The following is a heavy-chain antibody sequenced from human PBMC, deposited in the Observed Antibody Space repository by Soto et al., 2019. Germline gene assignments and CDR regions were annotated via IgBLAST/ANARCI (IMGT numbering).Heavy chain of an antibody. Sequence: QVQLVESGGGVVQPGRSLRLSCAASGFTFSSYGMHWVRQAPGKGLEWVAVISYDGSNKYYADSVKGRFTISRDNSKNTLYLQMNSLRAEDTAVYYCAKLLYDFWSGWEEPDYYYYYYMDVWGKGTTVTVSS. CDR2: ISYDGSNK. CDR3: AKLLYDFWSGWEEPDYYYYYYMDV. V-gene: IGHV3-30*18. J-gene: IGHJ6*03. CDR1: GFTFSSYG. D-gene: IGHD3-3*01.